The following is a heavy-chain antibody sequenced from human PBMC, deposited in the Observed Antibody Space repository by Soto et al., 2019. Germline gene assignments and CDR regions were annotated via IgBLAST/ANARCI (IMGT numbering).Heavy chain of an antibody. CDR3: ARLYSGSYFDY. CDR2: IYWDDDK. Sequence: QITLKESGPTLVKPTQTLTLTCTFSGFSFITNAVGVGWIRQPPGKALEWLALIYWDDDKRYSPSLKTRLTXPXXSSKKQVVLAMTTMDPADTATYYCARLYSGSYFDYWGQGSMVTVSS. D-gene: IGHD1-26*01. J-gene: IGHJ4*02. CDR1: GFSFITNAVG. V-gene: IGHV2-5*02.